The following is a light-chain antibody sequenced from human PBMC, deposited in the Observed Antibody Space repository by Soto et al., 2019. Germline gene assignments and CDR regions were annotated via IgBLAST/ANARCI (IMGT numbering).Light chain of an antibody. J-gene: IGKJ3*01. V-gene: IGKV3-11*01. CDR2: DAS. Sequence: EIVLTQSPATLSLSPGERATLSCRASQSVSRYLAWYQQKPGQAPRLLIYDASNRATGIPARFSGSGSGTDFTLTSSSLEPDDFAVYFCQQRATWPPGFTFGPGTKVDFK. CDR1: QSVSRY. CDR3: QQRATWPPGFT.